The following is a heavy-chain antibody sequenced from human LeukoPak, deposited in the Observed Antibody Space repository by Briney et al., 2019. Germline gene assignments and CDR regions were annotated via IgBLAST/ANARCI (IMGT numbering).Heavy chain of an antibody. Sequence: PGGTLRLSCAASGFTFDDYGMSWVRQAPGKGLEWVSGINRNGGSPGYADPVKGRFTISRANATNSLYLQRNILRDEDRALYYGARDLRLSDVGKDAFDIWGQGTMVTVSS. CDR1: GFTFDDYG. CDR2: INRNGGSP. D-gene: IGHD3-16*02. J-gene: IGHJ3*02. V-gene: IGHV3-20*04. CDR3: ARDLRLSDVGKDAFDI.